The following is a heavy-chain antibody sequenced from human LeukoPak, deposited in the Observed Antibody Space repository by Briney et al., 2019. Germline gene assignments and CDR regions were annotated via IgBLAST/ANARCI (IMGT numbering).Heavy chain of an antibody. CDR3: ARVWGKKDYGDYLDFQH. CDR2: MNPNSGNT. V-gene: IGHV1-8*02. J-gene: IGHJ1*01. Sequence: ASVKVSCKASGYTLTGYYMHWVRQAPGQGLEWMGWMNPNSGNTGYAQKFQGRVTMTRNTSISTAYMELSSLRSEDTAVYYCARVWGKKDYGDYLDFQHWGQGTLVTVSS. CDR1: GYTLTGYY. D-gene: IGHD4-17*01.